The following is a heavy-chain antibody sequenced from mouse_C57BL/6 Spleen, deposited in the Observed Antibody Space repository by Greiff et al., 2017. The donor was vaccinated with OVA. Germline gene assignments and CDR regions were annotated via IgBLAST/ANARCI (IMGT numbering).Heavy chain of an antibody. D-gene: IGHD1-1*01. V-gene: IGHV1-80*01. CDR3: ARCNYYGSSLFDY. Sequence: QVQLKESGAELVKPGASVKISCKASGYAFSSYWMNWVKQRPGKGLEWIGQIYPGDGDTNYNGKFKGKATLTADKSSSTAYMQLSSLTSEDSAVYFCARCNYYGSSLFDYWGQGTTLTVSS. CDR1: GYAFSSYW. J-gene: IGHJ2*01. CDR2: IYPGDGDT.